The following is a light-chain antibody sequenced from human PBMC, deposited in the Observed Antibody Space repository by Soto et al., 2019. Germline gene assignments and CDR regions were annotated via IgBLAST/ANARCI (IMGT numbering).Light chain of an antibody. CDR2: HNN. CDR3: AAWDDSLNGVL. Sequence: QSVLTQPPSASGTPGQRVSISCSGGTSNIGSNTVHWYQQLPGTAPKLLIFHNNERPSGVPARFSGSKSGTSASLAISGLQSEDEADYYCAAWDDSLNGVLFGGGTKVTVL. CDR1: TSNIGSNT. V-gene: IGLV1-44*01. J-gene: IGLJ2*01.